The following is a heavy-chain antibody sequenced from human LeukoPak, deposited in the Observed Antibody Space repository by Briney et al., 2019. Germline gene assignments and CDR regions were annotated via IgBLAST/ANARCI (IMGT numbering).Heavy chain of an antibody. V-gene: IGHV4-61*02. CDR3: ARLGHCGGDCYPDY. CDR1: GGSISSGSYY. CDR2: IYTSGST. D-gene: IGHD2-21*02. J-gene: IGHJ4*02. Sequence: SQTLSLTCTVSGGSISSGSYYWSWIRQPAGKGLEWIGRIYTSGSTDYNPSLKSRFTISVDTSKNQFSLKLSSVTAADTAVYYCARLGHCGGDCYPDYWGQGTLVTVSS.